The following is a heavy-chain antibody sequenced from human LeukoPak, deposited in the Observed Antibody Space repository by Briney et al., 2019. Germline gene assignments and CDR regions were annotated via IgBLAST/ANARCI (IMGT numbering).Heavy chain of an antibody. J-gene: IGHJ4*02. D-gene: IGHD1-26*01. CDR1: GGSFSTYF. Sequence: SETLSLTCTIYGGSFSTYFWSWIRQPPGKGLEWIGYISYSGSTNYNPSLKSRVTISLDTSKNQFSLKLSSVTDADTALYYCARGVGRYSINFDLWSQGTRVGVSS. V-gene: IGHV4-59*01. CDR3: ARGVGRYSINFDL. CDR2: ISYSGST.